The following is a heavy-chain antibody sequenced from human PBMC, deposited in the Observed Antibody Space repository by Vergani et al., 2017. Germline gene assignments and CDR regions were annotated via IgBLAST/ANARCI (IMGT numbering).Heavy chain of an antibody. CDR1: GGSISSGYY. CDR3: ASSPTVWFGEPRGAFDI. CDR2: IYYSGST. J-gene: IGHJ3*02. Sequence: QVHLQESGPGLVKPSQTLSLTCTVSGGSISSGYYWSWIRQHPGKGLKWIGYIYYSGSTYYNPSLKSRVTISVDTSKNQFSLKLSSVTAADTAVYYCASSPTVWFGEPRGAFDIWGQGTMVTVSS. V-gene: IGHV4-30-4*01. D-gene: IGHD3-10*01.